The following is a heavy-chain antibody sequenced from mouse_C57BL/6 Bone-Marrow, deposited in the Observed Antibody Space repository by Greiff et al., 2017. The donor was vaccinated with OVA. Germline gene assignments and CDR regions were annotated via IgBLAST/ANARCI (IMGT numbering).Heavy chain of an antibody. Sequence: EVKVVESGGGLVQPGGSLRLSCPTSGFTFTDYYLSWVRQPPGKAMEWLAIIRNKAIGYTADYSASVKGRFTISRDNSQNILYLQMNTLRTEDSATYYCARAPPYYYAMDYWGQGTSVTVSS. V-gene: IGHV7-3*02. CDR3: ARAPPYYYAMDY. CDR1: GFTFTDYY. CDR2: IRNKAIGYTA. J-gene: IGHJ4*01.